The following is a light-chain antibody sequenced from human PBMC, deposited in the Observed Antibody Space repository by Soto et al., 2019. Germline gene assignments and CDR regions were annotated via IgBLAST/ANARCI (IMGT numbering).Light chain of an antibody. CDR2: TVS. J-gene: IGKJ1*01. Sequence: DIQMTQSPSSVSASVGDRVTITCRANQDISHWLAWFQQRPGKAPKLLISTVSTLQSGVPSRFSGSGSGTDFTLIISGLQPEDFATYYCQQGKSFPWTFGQGTKVDIK. V-gene: IGKV1-12*01. CDR1: QDISHW. CDR3: QQGKSFPWT.